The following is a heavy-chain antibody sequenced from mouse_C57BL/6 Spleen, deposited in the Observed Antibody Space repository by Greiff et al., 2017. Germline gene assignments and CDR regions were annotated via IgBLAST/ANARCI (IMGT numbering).Heavy chain of an antibody. Sequence: QVQLQQSGPELVKPGASVKISCKASGYAFSSSWMNWVKQRPGKCLEWIGRIYPGDGDTNYNGKFKGKATLTADKSSSTAYMQLSSLTSEDSAVYFCASTTVGGAMDYWGQGTSVTVSS. V-gene: IGHV1-82*01. D-gene: IGHD1-1*01. CDR1: GYAFSSSW. CDR2: IYPGDGDT. CDR3: ASTTVGGAMDY. J-gene: IGHJ4*01.